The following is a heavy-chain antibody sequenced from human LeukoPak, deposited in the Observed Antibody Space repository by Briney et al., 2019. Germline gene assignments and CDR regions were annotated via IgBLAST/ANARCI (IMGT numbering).Heavy chain of an antibody. Sequence: GGSLKISFKGSGYRFTSYWIGWVRPMPGKGLEWMGIIYPGYSDTRFSPSFQGQVTISADKSISTAYLPWSSLKASDPVMYYCARPTTPYPLLYGGFDPWGQGTLVTVSS. J-gene: IGHJ5*02. V-gene: IGHV5-51*01. CDR1: GYRFTSYW. CDR2: IYPGYSDT. CDR3: ARPTTPYPLLYGGFDP. D-gene: IGHD2-2*02.